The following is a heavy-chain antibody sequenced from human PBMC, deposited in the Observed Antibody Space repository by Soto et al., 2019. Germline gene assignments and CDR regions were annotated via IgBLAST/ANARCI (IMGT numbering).Heavy chain of an antibody. D-gene: IGHD4-17*01. J-gene: IGHJ3*01. Sequence: EVQLVESGGGLVQPGGSLRLSCAASGFTFSSYSMNWVRQAPGKGLEWVSYISSSSSTIYYADSVKGRFTISRDNAKNSLYLQMNSLRAEDTAVYYCASTSPPAYYGDSPGGDAFDLWGQGTMVTVSS. CDR3: ASTSPPAYYGDSPGGDAFDL. V-gene: IGHV3-48*01. CDR1: GFTFSSYS. CDR2: ISSSSSTI.